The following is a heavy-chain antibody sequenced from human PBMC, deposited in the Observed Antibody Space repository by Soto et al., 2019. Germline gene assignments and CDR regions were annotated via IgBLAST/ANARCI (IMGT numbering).Heavy chain of an antibody. CDR2: IYSSGNT. CDR1: GGAISTYY. Sequence: SETLSLTCTVSGGAISTYYWTWIRQTAGKGLEWIGRIYSSGNTYHNPSLKSRVTISVDTSKNQFSLRLSSVTAADTAVYYCARRVMGNIWYFDYWGQGTLVTVSS. J-gene: IGHJ4*02. D-gene: IGHD2-21*01. V-gene: IGHV4-4*07. CDR3: ARRVMGNIWYFDY.